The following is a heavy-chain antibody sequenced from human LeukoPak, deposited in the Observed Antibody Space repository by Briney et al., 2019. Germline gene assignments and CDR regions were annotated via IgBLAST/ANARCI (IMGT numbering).Heavy chain of an antibody. D-gene: IGHD3-16*02. V-gene: IGHV3-15*01. Sequence: GGSLRLSCAASGFTFSNAWMSWVRQAPGKGLEWVGRIKSKTDGGTTDYAAPVKGRFTISRDDSKDTLHLQMNSLKTEDTAVYYCTTFPWGGPYDYVWGSYRYHPDAFDIWGQGTMVTVSS. CDR2: IKSKTDGGTT. CDR3: TTFPWGGPYDYVWGSYRYHPDAFDI. J-gene: IGHJ3*02. CDR1: GFTFSNAW.